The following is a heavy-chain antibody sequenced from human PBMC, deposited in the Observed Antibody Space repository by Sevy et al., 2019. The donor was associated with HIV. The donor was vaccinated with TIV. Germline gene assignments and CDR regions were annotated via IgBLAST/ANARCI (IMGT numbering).Heavy chain of an antibody. D-gene: IGHD3-22*01. CDR2: INSKTFGGTT. CDR1: GFIFADSA. V-gene: IGHV3-49*03. CDR3: TIDPSGYNYYSSVGWFDP. J-gene: IGHJ5*02. Sequence: GGSLRLSCTASGFIFADSAMSWSRQAPGKGLEWVGFINSKTFGGTTDYAASVKGRFTISRDESKSIAYLQMNSLKTEDTAVYYCTIDPSGYNYYSSVGWFDPWGQGTLVTVSS.